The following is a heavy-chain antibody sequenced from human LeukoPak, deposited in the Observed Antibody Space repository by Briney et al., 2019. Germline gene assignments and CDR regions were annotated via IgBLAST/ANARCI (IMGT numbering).Heavy chain of an antibody. V-gene: IGHV3-48*01. J-gene: IGHJ6*03. CDR1: GFTFSRYT. Sequence: GGSLRLSCAASGFTFSRYTMTWVRQAPGKGLEWVSYISSSSSTIYYADSVKGRFTISRDNAKNSLYPQMNSLRAEDTAVYYCANGYCTNGVCYPYYYYYMDVWGKGTTVTVSS. CDR2: ISSSSSTI. CDR3: ANGYCTNGVCYPYYYYYMDV. D-gene: IGHD2-8*01.